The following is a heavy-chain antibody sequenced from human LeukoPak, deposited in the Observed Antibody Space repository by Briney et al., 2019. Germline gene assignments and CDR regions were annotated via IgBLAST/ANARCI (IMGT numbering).Heavy chain of an antibody. CDR2: ISGSGGST. J-gene: IGHJ4*02. D-gene: IGHD3-22*01. V-gene: IGHV3-23*01. CDR3: AKVQPSYYYDSSGYYYFDY. Sequence: GGSLRLSCAASGFTFSSYAMSWVRQAPGKGLEWVSAISGSGGSTYYADSVKGRFTISRDNSKNTLYLQMNSLRAEDTAVYYCAKVQPSYYYDSSGYYYFDYWGQGTLVTASS. CDR1: GFTFSSYA.